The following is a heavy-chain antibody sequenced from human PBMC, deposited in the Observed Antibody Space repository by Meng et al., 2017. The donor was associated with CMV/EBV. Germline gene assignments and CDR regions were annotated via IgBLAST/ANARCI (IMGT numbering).Heavy chain of an antibody. Sequence: PPLPESGPGLGTPSETLSLTCTVSGGSISSSSYYWGWTRQPPGKGLEWIGSIYYSGSTYYNPSLKSRVTISVDTSKNQFSLKLSSVTAADTAVYYCARGVVTMIVVYDPWGQGTLVTVSS. CDR2: IYYSGST. V-gene: IGHV4-39*07. D-gene: IGHD3-22*01. J-gene: IGHJ5*02. CDR3: ARGVVTMIVVYDP. CDR1: GGSISSSSYY.